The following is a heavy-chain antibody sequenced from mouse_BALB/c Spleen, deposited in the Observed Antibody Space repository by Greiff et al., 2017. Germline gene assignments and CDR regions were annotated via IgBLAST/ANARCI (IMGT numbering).Heavy chain of an antibody. CDR1: GFAFSSYD. V-gene: IGHV5-12-1*01. J-gene: IGHJ4*01. Sequence: EVMLVESGGGLVKPGGSLKLSCAASGFAFSSYDMSWVRQTPEKRLEWVAYISSGGGSTYYPDTVKGRFTISRDNAKNTLYLQMSSLKSEDTAMYYCARHGGAMDYWGQGTSVTVSS. CDR3: ARHGGAMDY. CDR2: ISSGGGST.